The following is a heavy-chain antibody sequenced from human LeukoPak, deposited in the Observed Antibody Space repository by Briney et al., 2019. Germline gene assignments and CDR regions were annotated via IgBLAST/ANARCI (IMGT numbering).Heavy chain of an antibody. Sequence: PSETLSLTCTVSGGSISSSSYYWGWIRQPPGKGLEWIGSIYYSGSTYYNPSLKSRVTISVDTSKNQFSLKLSSVTAADTAVYYCARRVRGLHIDYWGQGTLVTVSS. V-gene: IGHV4-39*01. D-gene: IGHD5-24*01. J-gene: IGHJ4*02. CDR1: GGSISSSSYY. CDR3: ARRVRGLHIDY. CDR2: IYYSGST.